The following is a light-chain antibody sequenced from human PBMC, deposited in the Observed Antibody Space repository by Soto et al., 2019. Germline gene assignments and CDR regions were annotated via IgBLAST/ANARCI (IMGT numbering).Light chain of an antibody. V-gene: IGKV3-20*01. CDR3: QQYDVSPIT. CDR1: QTVSSNY. Sequence: EIILTQSPDTLSLSPGERATLSCRASQTVSSNYLAWCQQRPGQAPRLLIYGASTRAAGIPDRFSGSGSGTDFTLTITRLEPEDSAVYFCQQYDVSPITFGLGTRLEIK. CDR2: GAS. J-gene: IGKJ5*01.